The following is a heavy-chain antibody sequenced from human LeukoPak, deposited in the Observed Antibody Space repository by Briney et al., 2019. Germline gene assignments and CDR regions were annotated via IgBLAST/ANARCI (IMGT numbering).Heavy chain of an antibody. V-gene: IGHV3-64*01. CDR1: GFTFSSYA. D-gene: IGHD3-9*01. J-gene: IGHJ4*02. Sequence: GGSLRLSCAASGFTFSSYAMHWVRQAPGKGLEYVSAISRNGGSTYYANSVKGRFTISRDNSKNTLYLQMGSLRAEDMAVYYCARASGLYYDILTGYAPHYFDCWGQGILVTVSS. CDR3: ARASGLYYDILTGYAPHYFDC. CDR2: ISRNGGST.